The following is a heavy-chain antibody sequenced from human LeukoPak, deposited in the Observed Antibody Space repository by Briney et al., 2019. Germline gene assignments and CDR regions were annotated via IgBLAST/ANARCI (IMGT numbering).Heavy chain of an antibody. CDR3: AKGDVDTAMVRGY. CDR1: GFTFSSYG. J-gene: IGHJ4*02. Sequence: GGSLRLSCAASGFTFSSYGMHWVRQAPGKGLEWVAVISYDGSNKYYADSVKGRSTISRDNSKNTLYLQMNSLRAEDTAVYYCAKGDVDTAMVRGYWGQGTLVTVSS. CDR2: ISYDGSNK. V-gene: IGHV3-30*18. D-gene: IGHD5-18*01.